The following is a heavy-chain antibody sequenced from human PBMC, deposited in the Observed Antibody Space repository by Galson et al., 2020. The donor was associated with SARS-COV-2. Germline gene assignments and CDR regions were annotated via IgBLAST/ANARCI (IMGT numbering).Heavy chain of an antibody. Sequence: GESLKISCAASGFTFSSYDMSWVRQSPGKGLEWVSAISGSGGSTYYADSLKGRFTISRDNSKNTLYLQLNTRRAEDTAVYYCAKDSAVSDYAYDYWGQGTLVTVSS. J-gene: IGHJ4*02. CDR3: AKDSAVSDYAYDY. CDR2: ISGSGGST. CDR1: GFTFSSYD. D-gene: IGHD2-2*01. V-gene: IGHV3-23*01.